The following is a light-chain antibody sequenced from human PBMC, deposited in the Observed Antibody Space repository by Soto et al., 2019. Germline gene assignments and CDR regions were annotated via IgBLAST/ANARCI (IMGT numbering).Light chain of an antibody. J-gene: IGLJ3*02. CDR1: SSDVGGYNY. V-gene: IGLV2-8*01. CDR3: SSYAGSNNLV. CDR2: EVN. Sequence: QSALTQPPSASGSPGQSVTISCTGTSSDVGGYNYVSWYQQHPGKAPKLMIYEVNKRPSGVPDRFSGSKSANTASLTVSRLQAEDEADYYCSSYAGSNNLVFGGGTKLTVL.